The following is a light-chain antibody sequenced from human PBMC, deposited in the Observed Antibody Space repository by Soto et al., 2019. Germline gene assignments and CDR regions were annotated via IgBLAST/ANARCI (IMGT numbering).Light chain of an antibody. CDR2: AAS. V-gene: IGKV1-9*01. J-gene: IGKJ5*01. Sequence: IPFTPSPSSLSASLRGRVPITCRASQGISSYLAWYQQKPGKAPKLLIYAASTLQSGVPSRFSGSGSGTDFTLTISSLQPEDFATYYCQQLNSYPITFGQGTRLEIK. CDR3: QQLNSYPIT. CDR1: QGISSY.